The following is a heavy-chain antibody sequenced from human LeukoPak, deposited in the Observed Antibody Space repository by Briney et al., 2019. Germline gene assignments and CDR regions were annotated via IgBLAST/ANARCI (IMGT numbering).Heavy chain of an antibody. Sequence: PSETLSLTCAVYGGSFSGYYWSWIRQPPGKGLEWIGEINHSGSTNYNPSLKSRVTISVDTSKNQFSLKLSSVTAADTAVYYCARGIVVVVAATFDYWGQGILVTVSS. D-gene: IGHD2-15*01. CDR1: GGSFSGYY. CDR3: ARGIVVVVAATFDY. V-gene: IGHV4-34*01. J-gene: IGHJ4*02. CDR2: INHSGST.